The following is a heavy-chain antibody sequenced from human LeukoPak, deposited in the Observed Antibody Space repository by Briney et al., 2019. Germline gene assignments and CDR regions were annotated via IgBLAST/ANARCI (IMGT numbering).Heavy chain of an antibody. CDR1: GGSISNYY. CDR3: ARFGASYGN. V-gene: IGHV4-59*01. CDR2: IYYSGST. Sequence: PSETLSLTCTVSGGSISNYYWSWIRQPPGKGLEWIGYIYYSGSTNYNPSLKSRVTISVDTSKNQFSLKLSSVTAADTAVYYCARFGASYGNWGQGTLVTVSS. J-gene: IGHJ4*02. D-gene: IGHD5-18*01.